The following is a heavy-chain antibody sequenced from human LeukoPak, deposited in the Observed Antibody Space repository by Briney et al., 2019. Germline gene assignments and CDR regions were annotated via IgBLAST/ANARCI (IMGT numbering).Heavy chain of an antibody. CDR1: GFTFSDYG. D-gene: IGHD2-2*01. CDR2: IWYDGSNQ. Sequence: GGSLRLSCAASGFTFSDYGIHWVRQAPGKGLEWVAVIWYDGSNQYYADSVKGRFTVSRDNSKNTLYLQMNSLRAEDTAVYYCARVGEYCSSTRCPPFYYYMDVWGKGTTVTVSS. V-gene: IGHV3-33*01. J-gene: IGHJ6*03. CDR3: ARVGEYCSSTRCPPFYYYMDV.